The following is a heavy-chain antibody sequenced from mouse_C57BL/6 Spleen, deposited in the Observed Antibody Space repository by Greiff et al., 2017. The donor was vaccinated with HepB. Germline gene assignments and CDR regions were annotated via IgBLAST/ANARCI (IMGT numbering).Heavy chain of an antibody. J-gene: IGHJ4*01. CDR1: GFTFSDYG. D-gene: IGHD2-4*01. Sequence: EVKLVESGGGLVKPGGSLKLSCAASGFTFSDYGMHWVRQAPEKGLEWVAYISSGSSTIYYADTVKGRFTISRDNAKNTLFLQMTSLRSEDTAMYYCATLYDYSYYYAMDYWGQGTSVTVSS. V-gene: IGHV5-17*01. CDR3: ATLYDYSYYYAMDY. CDR2: ISSGSSTI.